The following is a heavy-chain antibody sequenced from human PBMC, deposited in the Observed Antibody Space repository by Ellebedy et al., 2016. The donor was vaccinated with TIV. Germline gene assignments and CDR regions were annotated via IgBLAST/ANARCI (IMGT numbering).Heavy chain of an antibody. CDR2: IIPIFGTA. CDR1: GGTFSTYA. Sequence: ASVKVSCXASGGTFSTYAIGWVRQAPGQGLEWMGGIIPIFGTANYAQKFQGRVTITADESTSTAYMELSSLRSEDTAVYYCARWGATRITMVRGVISWGQGTLVTVSS. J-gene: IGHJ4*02. CDR3: ARWGATRITMVRGVIS. D-gene: IGHD3-10*01. V-gene: IGHV1-69*13.